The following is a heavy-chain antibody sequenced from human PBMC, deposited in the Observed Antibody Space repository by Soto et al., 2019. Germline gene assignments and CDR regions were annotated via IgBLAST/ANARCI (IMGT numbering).Heavy chain of an antibody. Sequence: GGSLRLSCAASGFTFDDYAMHWVRQAPGKGLEWVSGISWNSGSIGYADSVKGRFTISRDNAKNSLYLQMNSLRAEDTALYYCATLWSGYRDDFDIWGQGTMVTVSS. D-gene: IGHD3-3*01. V-gene: IGHV3-9*01. CDR1: GFTFDDYA. CDR2: ISWNSGSI. J-gene: IGHJ3*02. CDR3: ATLWSGYRDDFDI.